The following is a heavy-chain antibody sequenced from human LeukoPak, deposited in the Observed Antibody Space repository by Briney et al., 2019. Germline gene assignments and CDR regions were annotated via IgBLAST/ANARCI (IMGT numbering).Heavy chain of an antibody. D-gene: IGHD3-10*01. Sequence: GESLKISCKGSGHSFANYWIGWVRQMPGKGLEWMGIIYPGDSDTRYSPSFQGQVTISADKSITTAYLQWSSLKASDTAMYYCARLFTYYYGSGSEGYFDYWGQGTLVTVSS. CDR3: ARLFTYYYGSGSEGYFDY. J-gene: IGHJ4*02. CDR1: GHSFANYW. V-gene: IGHV5-51*01. CDR2: IYPGDSDT.